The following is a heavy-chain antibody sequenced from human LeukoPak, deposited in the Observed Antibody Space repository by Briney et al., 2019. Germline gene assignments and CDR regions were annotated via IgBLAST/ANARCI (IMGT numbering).Heavy chain of an antibody. J-gene: IGHJ4*02. CDR1: GFTLSSYS. D-gene: IGHD3-10*01. Sequence: GGSLRLSCAASGFTLSSYSMNWFRQAPGKGLEWVSSISSSSSYIYYADSVKGRFTISRDNAKNSLYLQMNSLGAEDTAVYYCARETYYYGSGSYLYDYWGQGTLVTVSS. CDR2: ISSSSSYI. V-gene: IGHV3-21*01. CDR3: ARETYYYGSGSYLYDY.